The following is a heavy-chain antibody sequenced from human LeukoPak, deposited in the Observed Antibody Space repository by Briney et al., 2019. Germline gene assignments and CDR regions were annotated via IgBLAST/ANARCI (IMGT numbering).Heavy chain of an antibody. CDR1: GYTFTGYY. J-gene: IGHJ6*03. CDR2: INPNSGGT. V-gene: IGHV1-2*06. CDR3: ARESGPDIVVVPAAMMYYYYMDV. Sequence: ASVKVSCXASGYTFTGYYMHWVRQAPGQGLEWMGRINPNSGGTNYAQKFQGRVTMTRDTSISTAYMELSRLRSDDTAVYYCARESGPDIVVVPAAMMYYYYMDVWGKGTTVTVSS. D-gene: IGHD2-2*01.